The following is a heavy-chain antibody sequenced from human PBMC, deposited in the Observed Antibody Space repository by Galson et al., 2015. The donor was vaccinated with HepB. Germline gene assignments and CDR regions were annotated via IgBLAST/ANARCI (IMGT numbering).Heavy chain of an antibody. J-gene: IGHJ4*02. CDR3: ARGAFNSAPFYFDQ. Sequence: TLSLTCAVSGDSLSSSVYYWNWIRQYPGRGLEFIGYIYYTTSQYYSPSLRDRVTILVDKSQNTFSLELTSVTAADAAIYYCARGAFNSAPFYFDQWGQGILVTVSS. CDR2: IYYTTSQ. CDR1: GDSLSSSVYY. D-gene: IGHD1-26*01. V-gene: IGHV4-31*11.